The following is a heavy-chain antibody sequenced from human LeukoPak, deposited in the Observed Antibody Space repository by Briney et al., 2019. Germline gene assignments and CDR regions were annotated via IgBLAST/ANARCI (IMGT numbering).Heavy chain of an antibody. V-gene: IGHV4-38-2*02. CDR2: SYHSGST. J-gene: IGHJ4*02. D-gene: IGHD3-16*02. Sequence: SETLSLTCTVSGYSISSGYYWGWIRQPPGKGLEWIGSSYHSGSTYYNPSLKSRVTISVDTSKNQFSLKLSSVTAADTAVYYCARAGDDYVWGSYRYTPYYFDYWGQGTLVTVSS. CDR3: ARAGDDYVWGSYRYTPYYFDY. CDR1: GYSISSGYY.